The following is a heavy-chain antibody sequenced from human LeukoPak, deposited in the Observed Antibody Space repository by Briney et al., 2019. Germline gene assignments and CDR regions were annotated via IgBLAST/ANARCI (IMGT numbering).Heavy chain of an antibody. Sequence: GGSLRLSCAASRFTFSNYWMSWVRQAPGKGLEWVANIKQDGSEKFYMDSVKGRLTISRDNAKNSLYLQMNSLRVEDTAVYYCARVQGSSGPGIFEYWGQGTLVTVSS. CDR2: IKQDGSEK. J-gene: IGHJ4*02. V-gene: IGHV3-7*01. D-gene: IGHD6-19*01. CDR1: RFTFSNYW. CDR3: ARVQGSSGPGIFEY.